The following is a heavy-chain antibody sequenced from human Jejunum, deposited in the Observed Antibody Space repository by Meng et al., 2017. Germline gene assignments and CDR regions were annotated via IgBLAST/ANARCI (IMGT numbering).Heavy chain of an antibody. V-gene: IGHV4-38-2*02. D-gene: IGHD2-21*01. J-gene: IGHJ4*02. CDR2: IYHSGTT. CDR1: GYSISSGYY. CDR3: VRDNGGADN. Sequence: GSLRLSCTVSGYSISSGYYWGWIRQPPGKGLEWIGSIYHSGTTYYSPSLESRVTMSVDTSNNQFSLKLNSLTAADTAVYYCVRDNGGADNWGQGTLVTVSS.